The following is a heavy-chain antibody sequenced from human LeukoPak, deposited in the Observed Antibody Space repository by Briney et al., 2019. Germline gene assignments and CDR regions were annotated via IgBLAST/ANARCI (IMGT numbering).Heavy chain of an antibody. D-gene: IGHD6-13*01. Sequence: ASVKVSCKASGYTFTSYDINWVRQATGQGLEWMGWMNPNSGNTGYAQKFQGRVTMTRNTSISTAYMELSSLRSEDTAVCYCARTTHSSSWSGVFGDAFDIWGQGTMVTVSS. CDR3: ARTTHSSSWSGVFGDAFDI. CDR2: MNPNSGNT. J-gene: IGHJ3*02. V-gene: IGHV1-8*01. CDR1: GYTFTSYD.